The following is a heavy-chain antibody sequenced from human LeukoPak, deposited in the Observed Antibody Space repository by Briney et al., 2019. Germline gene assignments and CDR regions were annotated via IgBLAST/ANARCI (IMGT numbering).Heavy chain of an antibody. CDR2: INPNSGGT. CDR1: GYTFTGYY. J-gene: IGHJ5*02. CDR3: ARNYYDILTGYYRGDWFDL. V-gene: IGHV1-2*02. Sequence: ASVKVSCKASGYTFTGYYMHWVRQAPGQGLEWMGWINPNSGGTNYAQKFQGRVTTTRDTSISTAYMELSRLRSDDTAVYYCARNYYDILTGYYRGDWFDLWGQGTLVTVSS. D-gene: IGHD3-9*01.